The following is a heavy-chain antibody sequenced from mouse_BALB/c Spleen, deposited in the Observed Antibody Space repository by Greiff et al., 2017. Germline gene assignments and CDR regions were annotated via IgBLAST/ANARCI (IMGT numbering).Heavy chain of an antibody. D-gene: IGHD2-4*01. Sequence: DVQLVESGGGLVKPGGSLKLSCAASGFTFSSYAMSWVRQTPEKRLEWVATISSGGSYTYYPDSVKGRFTISRDNAKNTLYLQMSSLRSEDTAMYYCARRDYDSFAYWGQGTLVTVSA. CDR2: ISSGGSYT. CDR3: ARRDYDSFAY. CDR1: GFTFSSYA. J-gene: IGHJ3*01. V-gene: IGHV5-9-3*01.